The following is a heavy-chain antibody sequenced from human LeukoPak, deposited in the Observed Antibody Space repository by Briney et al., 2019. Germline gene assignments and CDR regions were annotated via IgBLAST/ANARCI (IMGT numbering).Heavy chain of an antibody. CDR3: AREGGPYRPLDY. V-gene: IGHV4-4*02. CDR2: VNLQGST. CDR1: GGSITNTNY. J-gene: IGHJ4*02. Sequence: SGTLSLTCGVSGGSITNTNYWTWVRQPPGKGLEWIGEVNLQGSTNYNPSLMGRLAIAVDTSENHISLQLTSVTAADTAVYYCAREGGPYRPLDYSGQGTLVTVSS.